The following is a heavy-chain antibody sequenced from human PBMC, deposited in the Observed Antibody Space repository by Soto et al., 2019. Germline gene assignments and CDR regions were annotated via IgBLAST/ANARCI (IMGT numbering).Heavy chain of an antibody. D-gene: IGHD5-18*01. V-gene: IGHV4-34*01. CDR1: GGSFSGYY. Sequence: SETLSLTCAVYGGSFSGYYWSWIRHPPGKGLEWIGEINHSGSTNYNPSLKSRVTISVDTSKNQFSLELSSVTAADTAVYYCARERFFRSRGYSYGYENWGQGTLVTVSS. CDR2: INHSGST. J-gene: IGHJ4*02. CDR3: ARERFFRSRGYSYGYEN.